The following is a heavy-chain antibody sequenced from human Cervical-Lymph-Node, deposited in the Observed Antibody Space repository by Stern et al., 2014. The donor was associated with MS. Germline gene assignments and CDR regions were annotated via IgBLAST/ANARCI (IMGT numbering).Heavy chain of an antibody. CDR3: AAVHRSWAIIYWNFFHY. CDR2: FDPKDGET. V-gene: IGHV1-24*01. Sequence: QVQLVQSGAEAKTPGASLKVSCKVSGFTLTELSMHWVRQTPGKGLEWMGGFDPKDGETIHAQTFQGRVTMTEDTSTDTAYMELSSLRSEDTAVYYCAAVHRSWAIIYWNFFHYWGHGTLVTVSA. CDR1: GFTLTELS. D-gene: IGHD6-13*01. J-gene: IGHJ4*01.